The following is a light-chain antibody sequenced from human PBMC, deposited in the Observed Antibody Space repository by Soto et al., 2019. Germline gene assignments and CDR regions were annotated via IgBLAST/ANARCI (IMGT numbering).Light chain of an antibody. Sequence: EIVLTQSPGTLSLSPGERATLSCRASQSVSSSYLAWYQQKPGQAPRLLIYGASSRATGIPDRFSGSGSGTDFTLTISILEPEEFAVYYCQQYGSSPTFGGGTKVDIK. J-gene: IGKJ4*01. CDR2: GAS. CDR1: QSVSSSY. V-gene: IGKV3-20*01. CDR3: QQYGSSPT.